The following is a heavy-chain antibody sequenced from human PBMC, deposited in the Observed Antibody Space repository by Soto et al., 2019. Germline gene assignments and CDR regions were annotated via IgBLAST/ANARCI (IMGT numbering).Heavy chain of an antibody. CDR1: GGSISSYY. D-gene: IGHD6-19*01. J-gene: IGHJ6*02. CDR3: AGQYSSGWFPYSGYYGMDV. CDR2: IYYSGST. Sequence: SETLSLTCTVSGGSISSYYWSWIRQPPGKGLEWIGYIYYSGSTNYNPSLKSRVTISVDTSKNRFSLKLSSVTAADTAVYYCAGQYSSGWFPYSGYYGMDVWGQGTTVTVSS. V-gene: IGHV4-59*08.